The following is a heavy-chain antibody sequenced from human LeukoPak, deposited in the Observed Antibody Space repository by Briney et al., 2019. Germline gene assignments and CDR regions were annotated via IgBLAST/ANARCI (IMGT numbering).Heavy chain of an antibody. CDR3: QWELLRLQSRDPANWFDP. Sequence: GGSLRLSCAASGFTFSSNAMTWVRQAPGKGLEWVSAISGSGGSTYYADSVKGRFTISRDNSKNTLYLQMNSLRAEDTAVYYCQWELLRLQSRDPANWFDPWGQGTLVTVSS. V-gene: IGHV3-23*01. J-gene: IGHJ5*02. CDR2: ISGSGGST. D-gene: IGHD1-26*01. CDR1: GFTFSSNA.